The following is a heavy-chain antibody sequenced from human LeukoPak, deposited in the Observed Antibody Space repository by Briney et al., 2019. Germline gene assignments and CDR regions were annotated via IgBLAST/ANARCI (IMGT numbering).Heavy chain of an antibody. J-gene: IGHJ4*02. CDR1: GYTFTYSY. D-gene: IGHD2/OR15-2a*01. V-gene: IGHV1-2*02. Sequence: ASVKVSCKASGYTFTYSYIHWVRQAPGRGLECMGWINPKTGGTNYVQKFQGRVTMTADTSISTVYMELTGLKSDDTAVYYCAKLSTTWGPGTLVIVSS. CDR3: AKLSTT. CDR2: INPKTGGT.